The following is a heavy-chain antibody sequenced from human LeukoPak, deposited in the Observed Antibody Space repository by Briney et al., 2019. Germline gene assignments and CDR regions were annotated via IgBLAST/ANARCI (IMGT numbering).Heavy chain of an antibody. J-gene: IGHJ6*03. D-gene: IGHD2-2*01. CDR1: GYSFTSYW. CDR3: AVGRYCSSTSCPSTYYYYYMDV. CDR2: IYPGDSAT. V-gene: IGHV5-51*01. Sequence: GESLKISCKGSGYSFTSYWIGWVRQMPGKGLEWMGIIYPGDSATRYSPSFQGQVTISADKSITTAYLQLSSLKAPDTAIYYCAVGRYCSSTSCPSTYYYYYMDVWGKGTTVTVSS.